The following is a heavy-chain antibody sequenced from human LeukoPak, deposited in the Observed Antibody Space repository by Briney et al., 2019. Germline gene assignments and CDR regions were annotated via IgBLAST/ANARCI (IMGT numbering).Heavy chain of an antibody. J-gene: IGHJ4*02. V-gene: IGHV4-4*07. CDR2: VYTSGNT. Sequence: SETLSLTCTVSGGSISNYYWTWIRQPAGKGLEWIGRVYTSGNTNYNPSLKSRVTMSLDTSKYQFSLKVRSVTAADTAVYYCARINTHGGYYPNYFDYWGQGILVTVSS. CDR3: ARINTHGGYYPNYFDY. CDR1: GGSISNYY. D-gene: IGHD3-22*01.